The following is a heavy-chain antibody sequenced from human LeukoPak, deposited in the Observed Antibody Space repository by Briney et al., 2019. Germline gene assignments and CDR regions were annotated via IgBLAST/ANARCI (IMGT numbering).Heavy chain of an antibody. V-gene: IGHV3-23*01. D-gene: IGHD6-25*01. Sequence: GGSLRLSCAASGFTFSSYAMSWVRQAPGKGLEWVSSSGNVGNTYYADSVKGRFTISRDNSKNTLYLQMNSLRAEDTAVYYCTSLAAAGGYSYMDVWGKGTTVTVSS. CDR3: TSLAAAGGYSYMDV. CDR2: SGNVGNT. J-gene: IGHJ6*03. CDR1: GFTFSSYA.